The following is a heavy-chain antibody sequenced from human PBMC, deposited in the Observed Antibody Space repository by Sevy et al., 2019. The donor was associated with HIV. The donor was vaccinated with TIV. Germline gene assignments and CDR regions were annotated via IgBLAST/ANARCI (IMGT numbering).Heavy chain of an antibody. CDR2: IIPILGTV. V-gene: IGHV1-69*13. Sequence: ASVKVSCKASGGTFSSYGISWVRQAPGQGLEWMGGIIPILGTVNYAQKFQGRVTITADESTKTAYMELGSLRSEETAVFYWARGGGNGWYYFDYWGQETLVTVSS. CDR1: GGTFSSYG. CDR3: ARGGGNGWYYFDY. J-gene: IGHJ4*02. D-gene: IGHD6-19*01.